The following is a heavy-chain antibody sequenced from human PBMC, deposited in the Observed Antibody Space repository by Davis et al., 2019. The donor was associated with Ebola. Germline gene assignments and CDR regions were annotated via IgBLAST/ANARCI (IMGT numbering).Heavy chain of an antibody. D-gene: IGHD3-16*01. CDR1: GVSISRHY. CDR3: AERGGSV. Sequence: PSETLSLTCTVSGVSISRHYWSWIRQPPGKRLEWIGSIYYPGSAYYNSSLNSRVTISVDTSKNQFSLKLSSVSAADTAMYYCAERGGSVWGQGTLVTVSS. CDR2: IYYPGSA. J-gene: IGHJ4*02. V-gene: IGHV4-59*11.